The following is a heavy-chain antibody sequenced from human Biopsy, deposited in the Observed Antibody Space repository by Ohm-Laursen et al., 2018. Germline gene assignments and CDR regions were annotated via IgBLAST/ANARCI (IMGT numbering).Heavy chain of an antibody. Sequence: SLRLSCAASGFTSGDYYMSWVRQAPGKGLEWVSSISASDDSKYYGDSVKGRFTISRDSSTNTLYLQMNGLRADDTAVYYCATGPVQMVYANLRGEFASWGQGALVTVSS. CDR3: ATGPVQMVYANLRGEFAS. CDR1: GFTSGDYY. V-gene: IGHV3-23*01. D-gene: IGHD2-8*01. CDR2: ISASDDSK. J-gene: IGHJ5*02.